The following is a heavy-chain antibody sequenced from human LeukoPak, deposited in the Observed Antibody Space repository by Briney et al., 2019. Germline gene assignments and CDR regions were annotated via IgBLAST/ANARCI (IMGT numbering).Heavy chain of an antibody. D-gene: IGHD6-13*01. J-gene: IGHJ3*02. Sequence: GGSLRLSCAASGFTFDDYGMSWVRQAPGKGLEWVSGINWNGGSTGYADSVKGRFTISRDNAKNSLYLQMNSLRAEDTALYYCAREGMGSPPNPAFDIWGQGTMVTVSS. CDR3: AREGMGSPPNPAFDI. V-gene: IGHV3-20*04. CDR1: GFTFDDYG. CDR2: INWNGGST.